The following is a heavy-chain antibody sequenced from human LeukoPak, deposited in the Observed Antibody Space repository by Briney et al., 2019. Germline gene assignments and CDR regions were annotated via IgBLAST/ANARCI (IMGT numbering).Heavy chain of an antibody. V-gene: IGHV3-23*01. Sequence: PGGSLRLSCAASGFTFSSYAMSWVRQAPGKGLEWVADISGSGGSTYYADSVKGRFTISRDSSKNTLYLQMNSLRSEDTAVYYCGKDRSGSYSGFDYWGQGTLVTVSS. J-gene: IGHJ4*02. CDR2: ISGSGGST. D-gene: IGHD1-26*01. CDR3: GKDRSGSYSGFDY. CDR1: GFTFSSYA.